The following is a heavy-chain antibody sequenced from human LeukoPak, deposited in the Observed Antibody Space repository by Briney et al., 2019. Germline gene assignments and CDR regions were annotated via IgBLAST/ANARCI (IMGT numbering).Heavy chain of an antibody. CDR1: GGSITTYY. Sequence: SETLSLTCTVSGGSITTYYWSWLRQPPGKGLEWIGHVYYSGRTTYNPSLRSRLTISADTSTSQLSLKLSSVTAADTAVYYCARHKPTGSYPLELWGQGTLVTVSS. D-gene: IGHD3-10*01. CDR3: ARHKPTGSYPLEL. V-gene: IGHV4-59*08. CDR2: VYYSGRT. J-gene: IGHJ4*02.